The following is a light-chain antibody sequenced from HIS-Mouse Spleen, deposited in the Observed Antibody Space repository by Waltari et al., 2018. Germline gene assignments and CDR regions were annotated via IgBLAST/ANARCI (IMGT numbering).Light chain of an antibody. CDR3: SSYAGSNIYV. Sequence: QSALTQPPSASGSPGQSFTISCTGTSSDVGGYNYVPWYQQHPGKAPKLMIYEVSKRPSGVPDRFSGSKSGNTASLTVSGLQAEDEADYYCSSYAGSNIYVFGTGTKVTVL. CDR1: SSDVGGYNY. J-gene: IGLJ1*01. CDR2: EVS. V-gene: IGLV2-8*01.